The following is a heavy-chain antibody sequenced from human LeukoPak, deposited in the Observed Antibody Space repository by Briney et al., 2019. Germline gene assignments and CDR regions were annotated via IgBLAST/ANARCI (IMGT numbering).Heavy chain of an antibody. Sequence: SETLSLTCAVYGGSFSGYYWSWLRQPPGKGLGWIGEINHSGSTNYNPSLKSRVTISVDTSKNQFSLRLSSVTAADTAVYYCARAPAGVTMVRGVIDYWGQGTLVTVSS. CDR1: GGSFSGYY. CDR2: INHSGST. V-gene: IGHV4-34*01. CDR3: ARAPAGVTMVRGVIDY. D-gene: IGHD3-10*01. J-gene: IGHJ4*02.